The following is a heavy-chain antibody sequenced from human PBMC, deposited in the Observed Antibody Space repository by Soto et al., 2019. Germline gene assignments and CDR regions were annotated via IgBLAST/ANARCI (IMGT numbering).Heavy chain of an antibody. V-gene: IGHV4-4*02. Sequence: QVQLQESGPGLVKPSGTLSLTCAVSGGSISSSNWWSWVRQPPGQWLEWIGEIHNSGSTNYNPSLKSRVTISIYKSKNQFSLKLSSVTAADTAVYYCARGTAPDYWGQGTLVTVSS. CDR1: GGSISSSNW. CDR3: ARGTAPDY. CDR2: IHNSGST. J-gene: IGHJ4*02.